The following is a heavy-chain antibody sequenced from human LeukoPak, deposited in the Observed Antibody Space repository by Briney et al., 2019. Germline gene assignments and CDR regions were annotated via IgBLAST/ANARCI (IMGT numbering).Heavy chain of an antibody. Sequence: GESLKISCKGSGYSFTSYWIGWVRQMPGKGLEWMGIIYPGDSDTRYSPSFQGQVTISADKSISTAYLQWSSLKASDTAMYYCARQTYYYDSSGYSPVAYRWFDPWGQGTLVTVSS. J-gene: IGHJ5*02. D-gene: IGHD3-22*01. CDR1: GYSFTSYW. V-gene: IGHV5-51*01. CDR2: IYPGDSDT. CDR3: ARQTYYYDSSGYSPVAYRWFDP.